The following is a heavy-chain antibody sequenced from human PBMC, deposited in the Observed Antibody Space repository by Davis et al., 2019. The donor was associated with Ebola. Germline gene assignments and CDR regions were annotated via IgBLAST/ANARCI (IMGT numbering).Heavy chain of an antibody. CDR1: GYTFTSYD. V-gene: IGHV1-8*01. CDR3: ARGAGGYYYYYGMDV. Sequence: ASAKVSCKASGYTFTSYDINWVRQATGQGFEWMGWITELNGKTTYAQKFQGRVTMTRDTSTSTVYMELSSLRSEDTAVYYCARGAGGYYYYYGMDVWGQGTTVTVFS. D-gene: IGHD6-25*01. J-gene: IGHJ6*02. CDR2: ITELNGKT.